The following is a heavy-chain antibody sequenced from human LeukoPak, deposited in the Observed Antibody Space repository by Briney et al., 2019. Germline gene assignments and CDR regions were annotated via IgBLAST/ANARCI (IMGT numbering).Heavy chain of an antibody. D-gene: IGHD3-22*01. CDR3: ARDGGKTYYYDSSGYYYFDY. J-gene: IGHJ4*02. V-gene: IGHV3-30*04. CDR2: ISYDGSNK. Sequence: GGSLRLSCAASGFTFSSYAMHWVRQAPGKGLEWVAVISYDGSNKYYADSVKGRFTISRDNSKNTLYLQMNGLRAEDTAVYYCARDGGKTYYYDSSGYYYFDYWGQGTLVTVSS. CDR1: GFTFSSYA.